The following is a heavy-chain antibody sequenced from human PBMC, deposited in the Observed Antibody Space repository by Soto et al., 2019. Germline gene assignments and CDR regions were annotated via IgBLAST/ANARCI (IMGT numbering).Heavy chain of an antibody. CDR1: GGSISSYY. Sequence: SETLSLTCTVSGGSISSYYWSWIRQPPGKGLEWIGYIYYSGSTNYNPSLKSRVTISVDTSKNQFPLKLSSVTAADTAVYYCASLIDPGYSSSRAEYNWFDPWGQATRVTVS. D-gene: IGHD6-13*01. J-gene: IGHJ5*02. V-gene: IGHV4-59*01. CDR3: ASLIDPGYSSSRAEYNWFDP. CDR2: IYYSGST.